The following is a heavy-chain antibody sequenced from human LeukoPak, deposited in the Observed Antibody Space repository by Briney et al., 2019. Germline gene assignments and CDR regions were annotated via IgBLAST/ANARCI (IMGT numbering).Heavy chain of an antibody. CDR1: GGSVSSGSYY. CDR3: ARTLYSNYPWVDY. Sequence: SETLSLTCTVSGGSVSSGSYYWSWIRQPPGQGLEWIGYIYYTGSTNYNPSLKSRVTMSVDTSKNQFSLNLSSVTAADTAVYYCARTLYSNYPWVDYWGQGTLVTVSS. J-gene: IGHJ4*02. CDR2: IYYTGST. V-gene: IGHV4-61*01. D-gene: IGHD4-11*01.